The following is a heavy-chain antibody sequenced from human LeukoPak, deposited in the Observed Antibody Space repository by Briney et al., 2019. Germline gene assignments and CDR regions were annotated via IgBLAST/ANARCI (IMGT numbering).Heavy chain of an antibody. Sequence: SETLSLTCTVSGGSISSYYWSWIRQPPGKGLEWIGYIYYSGSTNYNPSLKSRVTISVDTSKNQFSLKLSSVTAADTAVYYCARTYYYGSGSYGMDVWGQGTTVTVSS. CDR1: GGSISSYY. CDR3: ARTYYYGSGSYGMDV. CDR2: IYYSGST. J-gene: IGHJ6*02. V-gene: IGHV4-59*01. D-gene: IGHD3-10*01.